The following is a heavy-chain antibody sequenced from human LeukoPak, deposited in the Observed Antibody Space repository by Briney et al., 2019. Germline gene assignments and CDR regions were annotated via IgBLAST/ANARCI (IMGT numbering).Heavy chain of an antibody. V-gene: IGHV4-4*02. CDR1: GGSISSSNW. Sequence: PSGTLSLTCAVSGGSISSSNWWSWVRQPPGKGLEWIGEIYHSGSTNYNPSLKSRVTISVDTSKNQFSLKLSSVTAADTAVYYCARVNVDTAMVDFDYWGQGTLVTVSS. CDR2: IYHSGST. J-gene: IGHJ4*02. CDR3: ARVNVDTAMVDFDY. D-gene: IGHD5-18*01.